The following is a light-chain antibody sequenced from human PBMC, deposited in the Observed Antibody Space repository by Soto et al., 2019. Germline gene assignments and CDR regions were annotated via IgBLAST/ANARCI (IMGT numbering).Light chain of an antibody. CDR1: QSLLYRSSKKNY. J-gene: IGKJ2*01. V-gene: IGKV4-1*01. Sequence: DIVMTQSPDSLAVSLGERATINCKSSQSLLYRSSKKNYLAWYQQKPGQPPRLLIYWASTRESGVPDRFSGSGSGTDFTLTISSLQSEDVAVYFCQQYFSRPPYTFGQGTKLQIK. CDR3: QQYFSRPPYT. CDR2: WAS.